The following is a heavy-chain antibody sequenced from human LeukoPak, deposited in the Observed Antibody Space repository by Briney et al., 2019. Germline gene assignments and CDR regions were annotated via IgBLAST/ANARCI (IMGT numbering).Heavy chain of an antibody. CDR2: ISSGSSYI. CDR1: GFTFSSYS. CDR3: ARDRGSSWYVDY. J-gene: IGHJ4*02. D-gene: IGHD6-13*01. V-gene: IGHV3-21*01. Sequence: GGSLRLSCAASGFTFSSYSMNWVRQAPGKGLEWVSSISSGSSYIYYADSVKGRFTISRDNAKNSLYPQMNSLRAEDTAVYYCARDRGSSWYVDYWGQGTLVTVSS.